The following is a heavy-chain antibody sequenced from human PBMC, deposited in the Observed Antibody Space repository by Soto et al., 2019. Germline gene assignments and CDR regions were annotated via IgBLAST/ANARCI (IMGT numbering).Heavy chain of an antibody. D-gene: IGHD2-2*01. CDR2: IYYSGNI. J-gene: IGHJ5*02. CDR1: GASVRSYY. V-gene: IGHV4-59*02. CDR3: ARDLGYCSSSSCQNWFDP. Sequence: SETLSLTCTVPGASVRSYYWSWIRQPSGQGLEWIGYIYYSGNIKYNPSLKSRLTISVDTSKNQFSLKLSSVTAADTSVYYCARDLGYCSSSSCQNWFDPWGQGTLVTVS.